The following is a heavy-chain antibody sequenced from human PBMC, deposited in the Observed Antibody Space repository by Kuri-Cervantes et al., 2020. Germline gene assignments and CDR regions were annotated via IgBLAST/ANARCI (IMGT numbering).Heavy chain of an antibody. V-gene: IGHV3-30*18. D-gene: IGHD6-19*01. CDR2: ISYDGSNT. J-gene: IGHJ4*02. Sequence: GESLKISCAASGFTFSSYGMHWVRQAPGKGLEWVAVISYDGSNTYYADSVKGRFTISRDNSKNTLYLQMNSLRAEDTAVYYCAKVLAVAGGGELDYWGQGTLVTVSS. CDR3: AKVLAVAGGGELDY. CDR1: GFTFSSYG.